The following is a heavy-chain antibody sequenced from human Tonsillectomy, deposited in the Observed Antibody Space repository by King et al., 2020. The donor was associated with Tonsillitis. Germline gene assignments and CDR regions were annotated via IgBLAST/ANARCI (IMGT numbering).Heavy chain of an antibody. D-gene: IGHD3-9*01. CDR3: ARVTYDILTGYYIDYFDY. J-gene: IGHJ4*02. V-gene: IGHV3-21*01. Sequence: VQLVESGEGLVKPGGSLRLSCAASGFSFSRFTMHWVRQAPGKGLEWVSSISSGSSYINYADSVKGRFTISRDNAKNSLYLQMNSLRAEDTAVYYCARVTYDILTGYYIDYFDYWGQGTLVTVSS. CDR1: GFSFSRFT. CDR2: ISSGSSYI.